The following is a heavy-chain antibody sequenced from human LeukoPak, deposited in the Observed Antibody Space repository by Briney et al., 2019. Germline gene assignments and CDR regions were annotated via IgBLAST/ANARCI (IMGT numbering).Heavy chain of an antibody. CDR1: GYTFTGYY. J-gene: IGHJ4*02. CDR3: AKDYRPHDFWSGLVDY. D-gene: IGHD3-3*01. Sequence: SCKASGYTFTGYYMHWVRQAPGKGLEWVTLISYDGSNKYYADSVKGRFTISRDNSKNTLYLQMNSLRAEDTAVYYCAKDYRPHDFWSGLVDYWGQGTLVTVSS. CDR2: ISYDGSNK. V-gene: IGHV3-30*18.